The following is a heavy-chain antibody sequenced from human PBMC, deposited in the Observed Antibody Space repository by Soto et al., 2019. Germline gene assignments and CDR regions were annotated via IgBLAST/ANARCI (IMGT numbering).Heavy chain of an antibody. CDR2: ISGSGGST. J-gene: IGHJ3*02. CDR1: GVTFSSYG. CDR3: AKYRWNDVYDAFDI. D-gene: IGHD1-1*01. V-gene: IGHV3-23*01. Sequence: EVQLLESGGGLGQPGGSLRLSCAASGVTFSSYGMSWVRQAPGKGLEWVAGISGSGGSTYHADSVKGRFTISRDNSNNTLSLQMTSLRGDETAVYYCAKYRWNDVYDAFDIWGLGTLVTVSS.